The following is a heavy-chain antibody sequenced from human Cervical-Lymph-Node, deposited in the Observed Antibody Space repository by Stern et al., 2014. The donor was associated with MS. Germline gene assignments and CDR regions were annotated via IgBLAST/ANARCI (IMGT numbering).Heavy chain of an antibody. Sequence: VQLVEPGAEVKKPGASVKVSCKASGSTVTSHAIHWVRQAPGQRLEWMGRINTANGDTYYSEKFQGRVTFTRDTSANTAYMELFSLTSEDTTVYYCGRGQQSFDPWGQGTLVTVSA. D-gene: IGHD6-13*01. V-gene: IGHV1-3*04. J-gene: IGHJ5*02. CDR1: GSTVTSHA. CDR2: INTANGDT. CDR3: GRGQQSFDP.